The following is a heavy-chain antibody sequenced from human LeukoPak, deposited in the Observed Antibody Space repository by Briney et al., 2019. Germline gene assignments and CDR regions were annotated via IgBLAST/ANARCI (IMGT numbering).Heavy chain of an antibody. Sequence: SETLSLTCAVSGGSGGSISSSNFWSWVRQPPGKGLEWIGEIYHSGSTNYNPSLESRVTISLDTSKNQFSLKLSSVTAADTAVYYCAAAFDYWGQGTLVTVSS. D-gene: IGHD6-25*01. CDR1: GGSGGSISSSNF. V-gene: IGHV4-4*02. CDR2: IYHSGST. CDR3: AAAFDY. J-gene: IGHJ4*02.